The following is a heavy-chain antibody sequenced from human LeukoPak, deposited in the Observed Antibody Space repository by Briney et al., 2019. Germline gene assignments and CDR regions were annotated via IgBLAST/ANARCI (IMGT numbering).Heavy chain of an antibody. CDR2: ISYDGSNK. V-gene: IGHV3-30*18. D-gene: IGHD3-22*01. J-gene: IGHJ4*02. Sequence: AGSLRLSCEASGFTFSSYGIHWVRQAPGKGLEWVAVISYDGSNKYYADSVKGRFTISRDNSKNTLYLQMNSLRAEDTAVYYCAKEPHYYYDSSGYYDYWGQGTLVTVSS. CDR3: AKEPHYYYDSSGYYDY. CDR1: GFTFSSYG.